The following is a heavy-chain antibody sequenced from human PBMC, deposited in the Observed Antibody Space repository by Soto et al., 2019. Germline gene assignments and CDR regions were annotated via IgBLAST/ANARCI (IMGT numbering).Heavy chain of an antibody. J-gene: IGHJ4*02. Sequence: GASVKVSCKASGGTFSSYAISWVRQAPGQGLEWMGGIIPIFGTANYAQKFQGRVTITADESTSTLYLQMDSLRADDTAVYYCARIGWTAAAADWEFGHWGQGTLVTVSS. CDR3: ARIGWTAAAADWEFGH. D-gene: IGHD6-25*01. CDR2: IIPIFGTA. CDR1: GGTFSSYA. V-gene: IGHV1-69*13.